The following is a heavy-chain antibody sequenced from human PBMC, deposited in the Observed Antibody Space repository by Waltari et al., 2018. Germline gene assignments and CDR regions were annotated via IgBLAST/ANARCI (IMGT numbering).Heavy chain of an antibody. CDR2: ISGSGGST. J-gene: IGHJ3*02. Sequence: EVQLLESGGGLVQPGGSLRLSCAASGFTFSSYAMSWVRQAPGKGLELVSAISGSGGSTYYADSVKGRFTISRDNSKNTLYLQMNSLRAEDTAVYYCAKDQYSSSRGGDAFDIWGQGTMVTVSS. D-gene: IGHD6-13*01. CDR3: AKDQYSSSRGGDAFDI. CDR1: GFTFSSYA. V-gene: IGHV3-23*01.